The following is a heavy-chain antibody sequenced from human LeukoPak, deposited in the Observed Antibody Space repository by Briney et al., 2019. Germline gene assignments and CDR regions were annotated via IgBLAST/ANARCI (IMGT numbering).Heavy chain of an antibody. V-gene: IGHV1-2*02. CDR3: ARDRRMVAATPFDY. D-gene: IGHD2-15*01. Sequence: ASVKVSCKASGYTFTGYYMHWVRQAPGQGLEWMGWINPNSGGTNYAQKFQGRVTMTRDTSISTAYMELSRLRSDDTAVYYCARDRRMVAATPFDYWGQGTLVTVPS. CDR1: GYTFTGYY. J-gene: IGHJ4*02. CDR2: INPNSGGT.